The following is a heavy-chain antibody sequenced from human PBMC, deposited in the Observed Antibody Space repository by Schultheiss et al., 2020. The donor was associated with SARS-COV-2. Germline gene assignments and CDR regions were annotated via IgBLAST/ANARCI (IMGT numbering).Heavy chain of an antibody. CDR2: IYTSGST. CDR1: GGSISSYY. J-gene: IGHJ4*02. D-gene: IGHD4-17*01. Sequence: SETLSLTCTVSGGSISSYYWSWIRQPPGKGLEWIGSIYTSGSTNYNPSLKSRVTISVDTSKNQFSLKLSSVTAADTAVYYCARLPGAPYGDYFYYFDYWGQGTLVTVSS. V-gene: IGHV4-4*07. CDR3: ARLPGAPYGDYFYYFDY.